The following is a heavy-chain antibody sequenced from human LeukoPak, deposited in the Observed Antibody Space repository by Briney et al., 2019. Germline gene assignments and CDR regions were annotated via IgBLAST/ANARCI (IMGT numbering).Heavy chain of an antibody. CDR1: GGSINNYY. CDR3: ARYYYDSSGYYWFDP. V-gene: IGHV4-4*07. Sequence: SETLSLTCTVSGGSINNYYWSWIRQPAGKGLEWIGRIYTSGSTNYNPSLKSRVTISVDTSKNQFSLKLSSVTAADTAVYYCARYYYDSSGYYWFDPWGQGTLVTVSS. J-gene: IGHJ5*02. D-gene: IGHD3-22*01. CDR2: IYTSGST.